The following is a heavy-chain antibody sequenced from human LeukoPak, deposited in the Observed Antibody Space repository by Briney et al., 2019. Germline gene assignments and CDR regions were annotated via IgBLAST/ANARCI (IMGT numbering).Heavy chain of an antibody. CDR1: GGTFSSYA. V-gene: IGHV1-69*05. D-gene: IGHD2-15*01. CDR3: ARAHGYCSGGSCYGRYYFDY. Sequence: SVKVFCKASGGTFSSYAISWVRQAPGQGLEWMGGIIPIFGTANYAQKFQGRVTITTDESTSTAYMELSSLRSEDTAVYYCARAHGYCSGGSCYGRYYFDYWGQGTLVTVSS. J-gene: IGHJ4*02. CDR2: IIPIFGTA.